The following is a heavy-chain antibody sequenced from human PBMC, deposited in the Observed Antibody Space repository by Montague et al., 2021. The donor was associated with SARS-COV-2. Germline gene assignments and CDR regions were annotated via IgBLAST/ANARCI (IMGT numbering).Heavy chain of an antibody. CDR2: IYYSGST. CDR3: ARLAPDNGSPNGYYYNGMDV. Sequence: SETLSLTCTVSGGSITSSSYYWGWIRQPPGKGLEWIGSIYYSGSTYYNPSLKSRVTISVDTSKNQFSLKLSSVTAADTAVYYCARLAPDNGSPNGYYYNGMDVWGQGTTVTVSS. V-gene: IGHV4-39*01. CDR1: GGSITSSSYY. J-gene: IGHJ6*02. D-gene: IGHD1-26*01.